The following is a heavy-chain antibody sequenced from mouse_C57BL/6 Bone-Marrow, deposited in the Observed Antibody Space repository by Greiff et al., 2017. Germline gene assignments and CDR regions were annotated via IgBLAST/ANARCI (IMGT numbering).Heavy chain of an antibody. CDR2: IDPNSGGT. Sequence: VKLQQPGAELVKPGASVKLSCKASGYTFTSYWMHWVKQRPGRGLEWIGRIDPNSGGTKYNEKFKSKATLTVDKPSSTAYMQLSSLTSEDSAVYYCARKTTVVPYYFDYWGQGTTLTVSS. J-gene: IGHJ2*01. V-gene: IGHV1-72*01. CDR1: GYTFTSYW. D-gene: IGHD1-1*01. CDR3: ARKTTVVPYYFDY.